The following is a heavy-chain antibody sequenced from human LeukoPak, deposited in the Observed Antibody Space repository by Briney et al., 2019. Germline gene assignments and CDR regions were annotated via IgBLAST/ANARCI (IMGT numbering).Heavy chain of an antibody. CDR1: GFTFSSCA. Sequence: GGSLRLSCAASGFTFSSCAMSWVRQAPGKGPEWVSAISGSGGSIYYADSEKGRFTISRDNSKNTLYLQMNSLRAEDTAVYYCAKTWGSKGRRDYYFDYWGQGTLVTVSS. J-gene: IGHJ4*02. CDR3: AKTWGSKGRRDYYFDY. D-gene: IGHD7-27*01. V-gene: IGHV3-23*01. CDR2: ISGSGGSI.